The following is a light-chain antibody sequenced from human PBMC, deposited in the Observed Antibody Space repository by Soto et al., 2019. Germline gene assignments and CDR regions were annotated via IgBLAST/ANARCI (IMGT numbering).Light chain of an antibody. CDR3: TQSTYFPRT. CDR1: QSLVHSDGDTY. J-gene: IGKJ1*01. Sequence: DVVLAQSPLSSPVTLGQPASISCRSSQSLVHSDGDTYLSWLQQRPGQPPRLLVYKVSNRFSVVPDRFRGSGAGTDFTLKISRVEAEDVGVYYCTQSTYFPRTFGQGTNVEI. CDR2: KVS. V-gene: IGKV2-24*01.